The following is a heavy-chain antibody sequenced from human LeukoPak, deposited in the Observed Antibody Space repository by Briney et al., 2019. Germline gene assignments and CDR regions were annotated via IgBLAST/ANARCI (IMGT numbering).Heavy chain of an antibody. Sequence: SETLSLTCTVSGGSISSYYWSWIRQPPGKGLEWIGYIYTSGSTNYNPSLKSRVTISVDTSKNQFSLKLSSVTAADTAVYYCARKYCSSSRCYDYFDYWGQGTLVTVSS. CDR1: GGSISSYY. V-gene: IGHV4-4*09. J-gene: IGHJ4*02. CDR3: ARKYCSSSRCYDYFDY. D-gene: IGHD2-2*01. CDR2: IYTSGST.